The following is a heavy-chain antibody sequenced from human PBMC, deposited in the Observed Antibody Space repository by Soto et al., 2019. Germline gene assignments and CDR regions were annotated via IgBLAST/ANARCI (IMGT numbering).Heavy chain of an antibody. Sequence: QVQLVQSGAEVKKPGASVKVSCKASGYTFTSYGISWVRQAPGQGLEWMGWISAYNGNTNYAQKLQGRVTMTTDTPTRTDYMELRSLRYDDTAVYYSARDYPRGGYNHYWGQGTRVTVSS. CDR3: ARDYPRGGYNHY. D-gene: IGHD5-12*01. J-gene: IGHJ4*02. CDR1: GYTFTSYG. V-gene: IGHV1-18*01. CDR2: ISAYNGNT.